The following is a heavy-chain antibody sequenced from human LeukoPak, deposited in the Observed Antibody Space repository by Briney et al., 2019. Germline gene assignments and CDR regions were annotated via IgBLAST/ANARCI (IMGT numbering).Heavy chain of an antibody. V-gene: IGHV3-48*03. CDR3: ARKTSSGPFDP. Sequence: PGGSLRLSCAASGFTFSSYGMSWVRQAPGKGLEWVLYIGSSGSTIYYADSGKGRFTISRDNAKNSLYLQMNSVRAEDTAIYYCARKTSSGPFDPWGQGTLVTVSS. CDR1: GFTFSSYG. CDR2: IGSSGSTI. J-gene: IGHJ5*02. D-gene: IGHD6-25*01.